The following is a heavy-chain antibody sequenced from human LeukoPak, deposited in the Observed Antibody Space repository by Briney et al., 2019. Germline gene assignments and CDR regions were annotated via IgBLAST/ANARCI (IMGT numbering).Heavy chain of an antibody. Sequence: ASVKVSCKSSGDSFGSYSFSWVRQAPGQGLEWMGWISAYNGNTNYAQKLQGRVTMTTDTSTSTAYMELRSLRSDDTAVYYCARDRPPMVRGVNDAFDIWGQGTMVTVSS. CDR1: GDSFGSYS. V-gene: IGHV1-18*01. J-gene: IGHJ3*02. D-gene: IGHD3-10*01. CDR2: ISAYNGNT. CDR3: ARDRPPMVRGVNDAFDI.